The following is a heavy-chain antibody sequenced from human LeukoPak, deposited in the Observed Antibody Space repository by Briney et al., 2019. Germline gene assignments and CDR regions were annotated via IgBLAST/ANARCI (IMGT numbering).Heavy chain of an antibody. J-gene: IGHJ4*02. CDR2: ISSSSSTI. CDR3: AIGTVTSLFDY. CDR1: GFTFSTYG. Sequence: PGGSLRLSCAASGFTFSTYGMNWVRQAPGKGLEWVSYISSSSSTIYYADSVKGRFTISRDNAKNSLYLQMNSLRAEDTAVYYCAIGTVTSLFDYWGQGTLVTVSS. V-gene: IGHV3-48*01. D-gene: IGHD4-11*01.